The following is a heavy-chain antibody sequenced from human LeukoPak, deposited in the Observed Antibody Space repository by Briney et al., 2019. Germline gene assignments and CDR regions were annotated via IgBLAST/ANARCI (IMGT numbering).Heavy chain of an antibody. J-gene: IGHJ4*02. V-gene: IGHV3-64D*09. Sequence: WESLTLSCSVSGVTFSTSVMHWVRQPPGKGLEHVSDITSDGGSTYYADSVKDRFTISRDNSKNTLDLQMSGLRTEDTALYYCVRDSPGRYHGYWGQGTLVTVSS. CDR3: VRDSPGRYHGY. D-gene: IGHD3-10*01. CDR1: GVTFSTSV. CDR2: ITSDGGST.